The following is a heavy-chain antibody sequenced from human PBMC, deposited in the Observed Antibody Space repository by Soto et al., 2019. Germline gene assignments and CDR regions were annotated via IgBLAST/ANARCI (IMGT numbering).Heavy chain of an antibody. J-gene: IGHJ4*02. CDR3: ARDGDTAMVLDY. Sequence: HVQLVESGGGVVQPGRSLRLSCAASGFTFSSYGMHWVRQAPGKGLEWVAVIWYDGSNKYYADSVKGRFTISRDNSKNTLYLQMNSLRAEDTAVYYCARDGDTAMVLDYWGQGTLVTVSS. V-gene: IGHV3-33*01. D-gene: IGHD5-18*01. CDR1: GFTFSSYG. CDR2: IWYDGSNK.